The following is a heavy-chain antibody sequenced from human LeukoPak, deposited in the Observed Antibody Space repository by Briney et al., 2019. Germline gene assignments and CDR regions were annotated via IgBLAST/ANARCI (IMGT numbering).Heavy chain of an antibody. CDR1: GFTFSTYS. V-gene: IGHV3-21*01. CDR2: ISTISTYI. CDR3: ARHEPVITLSSYYYGMDV. J-gene: IGHJ6*02. D-gene: IGHD1-14*01. Sequence: GGSLRLSCAASGFTFSTYSMNWVRQAPGKGLEWVSSISTISTYIYYADSAKGRFTISRDNAKNTLYLQMTSLRAEDTAVYYCARHEPVITLSSYYYGMDVWGPGTTVTVSS.